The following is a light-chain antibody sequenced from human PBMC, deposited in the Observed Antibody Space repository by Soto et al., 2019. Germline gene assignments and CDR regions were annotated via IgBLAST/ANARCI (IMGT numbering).Light chain of an antibody. CDR3: SSYTSSSTYV. CDR2: EVS. V-gene: IGLV2-14*01. Sequence: TQPASVSGSPGQSISISCTVTSSDVGGYIYVSWYQHHPGKAPKLMIYEVSNRPSGVSNRFSGSKSGNTASLTISGLQAEDEADYYCSSYTSSSTYVFGTGTKV. J-gene: IGLJ1*01. CDR1: SSDVGGYIY.